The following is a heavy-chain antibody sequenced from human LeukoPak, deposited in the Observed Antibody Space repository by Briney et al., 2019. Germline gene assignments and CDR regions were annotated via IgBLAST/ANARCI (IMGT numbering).Heavy chain of an antibody. Sequence: GGSLRLSCAASGFTFSSYWMSWVRQAPGKGLEWVANIKQDGSEKYYVDSVKGRFTISRDNAKNLLYLQMNSLGAEDTAVYYCVRGGYSSFDYWGQGTLVTVSS. CDR3: VRGGYSSFDY. J-gene: IGHJ4*02. CDR2: IKQDGSEK. D-gene: IGHD3-10*01. CDR1: GFTFSSYW. V-gene: IGHV3-7*01.